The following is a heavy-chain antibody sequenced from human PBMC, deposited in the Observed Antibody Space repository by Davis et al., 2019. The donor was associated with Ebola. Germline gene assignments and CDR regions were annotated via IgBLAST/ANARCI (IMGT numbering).Heavy chain of an antibody. CDR3: AKDGDSSGWYGRNYYYYYGMDV. CDR1: GFTVSSNY. V-gene: IGHV3-30*18. Sequence: GESLKISCAASGFTVSSNYMSWVRQAPGKGLEWVAVISYDGSNKYYADSVKGRFTISRDNSKNTLYLQMNSLRAEDTAVYYCAKDGDSSGWYGRNYYYYYGMDVWGQGTTVTVSS. J-gene: IGHJ6*02. D-gene: IGHD6-19*01. CDR2: ISYDGSNK.